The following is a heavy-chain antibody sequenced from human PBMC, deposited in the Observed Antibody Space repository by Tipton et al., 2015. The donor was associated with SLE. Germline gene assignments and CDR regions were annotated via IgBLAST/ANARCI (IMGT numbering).Heavy chain of an antibody. CDR1: GYSISSGYY. D-gene: IGHD3-10*01. Sequence: TLSLTCAVSGYSISSGYYWGWIRQPPGKGLEWIGSIYHSGSTYYNPSLKSRVTISVDTSKNQFSLKLSSVTAADTAVYYCARDGDGGSGSYDAFDIWGQGTMVTVSS. V-gene: IGHV4-38-2*02. CDR2: IYHSGST. J-gene: IGHJ3*02. CDR3: ARDGDGGSGSYDAFDI.